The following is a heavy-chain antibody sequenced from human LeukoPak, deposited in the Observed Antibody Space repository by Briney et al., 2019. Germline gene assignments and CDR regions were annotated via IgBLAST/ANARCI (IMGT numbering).Heavy chain of an antibody. V-gene: IGHV3-7*01. CDR3: ARDRQIAY. CDR1: GFTFSNYC. Sequence: PGGSLSLSCTASGFTFSNYCLTWLRQAPGQGLEWVANIKQDGSEKHYVDSVKGRFTISRDNAKNSLYLQMNSLRAEDTAVYYCARDRQIAYWGQGTLVTVSS. CDR2: IKQDGSEK. J-gene: IGHJ4*02.